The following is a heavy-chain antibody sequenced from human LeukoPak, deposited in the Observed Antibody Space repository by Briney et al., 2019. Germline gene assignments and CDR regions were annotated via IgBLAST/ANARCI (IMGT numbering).Heavy chain of an antibody. Sequence: PSETLSLTCTVSGGSISSSSYYWGWIRQPPGKGLEWIGSIYYSGSTNYNPSLKSRVTISVDTSKNQFPLKLSSVTAADTAVYYCARGPRKVVIPGRRAFDIWGQGTMVTVSS. CDR3: ARGPRKVVIPGRRAFDI. D-gene: IGHD3-22*01. CDR2: IYYSGST. J-gene: IGHJ3*02. CDR1: GGSISSSSYY. V-gene: IGHV4-39*06.